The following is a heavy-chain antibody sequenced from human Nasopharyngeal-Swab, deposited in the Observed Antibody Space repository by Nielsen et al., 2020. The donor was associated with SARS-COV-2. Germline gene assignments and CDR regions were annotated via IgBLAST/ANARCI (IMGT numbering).Heavy chain of an antibody. D-gene: IGHD3-22*01. CDR3: AREDDYDSSGYPPYYYYGMDV. CDR2: INPSGGST. J-gene: IGHJ6*02. Sequence: WVRQAPGQGLEWMGIINPSGGSTSYAQKFQGRVTMTRDTSTSTVYMELSSLRSEDTAVYYCAREDDYDSSGYPPYYYYGMDVWGQGTTVTVSS. V-gene: IGHV1-46*01.